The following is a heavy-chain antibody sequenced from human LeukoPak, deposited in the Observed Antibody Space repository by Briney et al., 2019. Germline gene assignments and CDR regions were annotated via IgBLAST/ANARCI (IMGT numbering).Heavy chain of an antibody. CDR1: GFTFSSYA. V-gene: IGHV3-23*01. CDR2: ISGSGGST. D-gene: IGHD3-3*01. J-gene: IGHJ4*02. CDR3: AKYRYDFWSGYLNY. Sequence: QPGGSLRLSCAASGFTFSSYAMSWVRQALGKGLEWVSAISGSGGSTYYADSVKGRFTISRDNSKNTLYLQMNSLRAEDTAVYYCAKYRYDFWSGYLNYWGQGTLVTVSS.